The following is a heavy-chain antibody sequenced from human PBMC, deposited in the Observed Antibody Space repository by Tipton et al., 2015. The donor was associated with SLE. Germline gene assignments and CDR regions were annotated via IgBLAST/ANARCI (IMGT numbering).Heavy chain of an antibody. CDR1: GFTFRSYW. CDR3: ARDHSSMSMIAVIGAPSRMDV. V-gene: IGHV3-74*01. Sequence: SLRLSCAASGFTFRSYWMQWVRQTPGKGLVWVTGINSDGSRRNYADSVKGRITISRDNSKNTLFLQMNSLGAEDTAVYYCARDHSSMSMIAVIGAPSRMDVWGQGTAVNVSS. D-gene: IGHD3-22*01. J-gene: IGHJ6*02. CDR2: INSDGSRR.